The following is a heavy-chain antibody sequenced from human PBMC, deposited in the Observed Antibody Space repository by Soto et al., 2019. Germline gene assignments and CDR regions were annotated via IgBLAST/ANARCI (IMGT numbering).Heavy chain of an antibody. V-gene: IGHV1-69*05. J-gene: IGHJ6*01. CDR3: ARAGFGPAAHYYDGMDV. CDR2: IIPIFGTA. CDR1: GGTFSSYA. D-gene: IGHD2-2*01. Sequence: QVQLVQSGAEVKKPGSSVKVSCKASGGTFSSYAISWVRQAPGQGLEWMGGIIPIFGTANYAQKFQGRVTITSDESTSTAYMELSRLRSEDTAEYYCARAGFGPAAHYYDGMDVWGQGTTVTVSS.